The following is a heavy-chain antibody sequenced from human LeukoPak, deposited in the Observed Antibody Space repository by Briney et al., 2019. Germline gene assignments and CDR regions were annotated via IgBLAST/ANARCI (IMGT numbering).Heavy chain of an antibody. Sequence: GGSLRLSCAASGFTFSSYSMNWVRQAPGKGLEWVSSISSSSSYIYYADSVKGRFTISRDNAKNTLYLQMNSLRAKDTAVYYCARRAGAYSHPYDYWGQGTLVTVSS. J-gene: IGHJ4*02. V-gene: IGHV3-21*04. CDR2: ISSSSSYI. D-gene: IGHD4/OR15-4a*01. CDR3: ARRAGAYSHPYDY. CDR1: GFTFSSYS.